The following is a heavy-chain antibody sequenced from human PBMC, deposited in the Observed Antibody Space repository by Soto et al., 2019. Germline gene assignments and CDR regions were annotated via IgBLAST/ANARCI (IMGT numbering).Heavy chain of an antibody. D-gene: IGHD1-1*01. V-gene: IGHV4-4*02. CDR3: ARGGGWKGYYYYGMDV. J-gene: IGHJ6*02. CDR1: GGSISSSNW. CDR2: IYHSGST. Sequence: SETLSLTCAVSGGSISSSNWWSWVRQPPGKGLEWIGEIYHSGSTNYNPSLKSRVTISVDKSKNQFSLKLSSVTAADTAVYYCARGGGWKGYYYYGMDVWGQGTTVTVSS.